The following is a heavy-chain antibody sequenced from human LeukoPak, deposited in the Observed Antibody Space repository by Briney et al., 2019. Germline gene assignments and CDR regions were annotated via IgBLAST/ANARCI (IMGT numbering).Heavy chain of an antibody. CDR3: ASSYYYGSGSYEY. J-gene: IGHJ4*02. CDR2: INHSGST. D-gene: IGHD3-10*01. V-gene: IGHV4-34*01. CDR1: GGSFSGYY. Sequence: SETLSLNCAVYGGSFSGYYWSWIRQPPGKGLEWIGEINHSGSTNYNPSLKSRVTISVDTSKNQFSLKLSSVTAADTAVYYCASSYYYGSGSYEYWGQGTLVTVSS.